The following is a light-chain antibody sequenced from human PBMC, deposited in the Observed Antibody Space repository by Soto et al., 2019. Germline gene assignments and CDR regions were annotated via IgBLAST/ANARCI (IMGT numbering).Light chain of an antibody. CDR2: DAS. CDR3: KQRSNWLT. Sequence: EIVLTQSPATLSLSPGERATLSCRASQSVSIYLAWYQQKSGQAPRLLIYDASNRATGIPARFSGSGSGTDFTLTISSLDPEDFAVYYCKQRSNWLTFGGGTKVEIK. V-gene: IGKV3-11*01. J-gene: IGKJ4*01. CDR1: QSVSIY.